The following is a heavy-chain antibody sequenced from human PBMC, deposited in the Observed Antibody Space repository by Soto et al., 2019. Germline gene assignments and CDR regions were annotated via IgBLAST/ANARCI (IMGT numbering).Heavy chain of an antibody. D-gene: IGHD6-13*01. CDR3: AKDRRDSRCWYFDY. CDR2: ISGSGGST. J-gene: IGHJ4*02. Sequence: GGSLRLSCAASGFTFSSYAMSWVRQAPGKGLEWVSAISGSGGSTYYADSVKGRFTISRDNSKNTLYLQMNSLRAEDPAVYYRAKDRRDSRCWYFDYWGQGTLVTVSS. V-gene: IGHV3-23*01. CDR1: GFTFSSYA.